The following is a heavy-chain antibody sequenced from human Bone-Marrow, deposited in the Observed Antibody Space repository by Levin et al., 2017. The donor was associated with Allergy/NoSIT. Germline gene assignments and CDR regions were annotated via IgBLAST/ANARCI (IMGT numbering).Heavy chain of an antibody. CDR3: ARIWGVVVPAALDPYGMDV. V-gene: IGHV4-59*01. CDR1: GGSISSYY. Sequence: SQTLSLTCTVSGGSISSYYWSWIRQPPGKGLEWIGYIYYSGSTNYNPSLKSRVTISVDTSKNQFSLKLSSVTAADTAVYYCARIWGVVVPAALDPYGMDVWGQGTTVTVSS. D-gene: IGHD2-2*01. CDR2: IYYSGST. J-gene: IGHJ6*02.